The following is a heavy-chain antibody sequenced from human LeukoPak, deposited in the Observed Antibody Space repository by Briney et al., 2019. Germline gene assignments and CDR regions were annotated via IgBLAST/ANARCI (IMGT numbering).Heavy chain of an antibody. Sequence: PGGSLRLSCAASGFTFSSYAMSWVRQAPGKGVEWVSVISGSGGSTYYADSVRGRFTISRDNSKNTLYLQMNSLRVEDTAVYYCAKGWSQGAATPFFDCWGQGTLVTVSS. CDR1: GFTFSSYA. V-gene: IGHV3-23*01. J-gene: IGHJ4*02. CDR3: AKGWSQGAATPFFDC. D-gene: IGHD6-25*01. CDR2: ISGSGGST.